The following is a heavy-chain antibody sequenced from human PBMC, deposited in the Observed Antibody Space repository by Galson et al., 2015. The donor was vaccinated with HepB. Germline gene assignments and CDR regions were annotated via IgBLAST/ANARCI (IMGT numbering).Heavy chain of an antibody. V-gene: IGHV1-18*01. J-gene: IGHJ4*02. CDR3: ARDRRTGYCSSSSCYKPCFDY. D-gene: IGHD2-2*01. Sequence: SVKVSCKASGYNFNSYGISWVRQAPGQELEWMGWISGSNGNTSYAQKLQGRVTMTTDTSTRTAYMELRSLRSDDTAVYYCARDRRTGYCSSSSCYKPCFDYWGQGTLVTVSS. CDR2: ISGSNGNT. CDR1: GYNFNSYG.